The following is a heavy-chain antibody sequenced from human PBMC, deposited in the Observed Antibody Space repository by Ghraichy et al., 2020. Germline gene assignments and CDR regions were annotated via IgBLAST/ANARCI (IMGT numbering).Heavy chain of an antibody. CDR3: GNFGEAG. CDR2: IKSDGST. CDR1: GFTFSNSW. Sequence: GGSLRLSCAASGFTFSNSWMHWVRQAPGKGLVWVSRIKSDGSTNYADSVKGRFTISRDNAKNTLHLQMNSLRAEDTAVYYCGNFGEAGWGQGTLVTVSS. D-gene: IGHD3-10*01. V-gene: IGHV3-74*01. J-gene: IGHJ4*02.